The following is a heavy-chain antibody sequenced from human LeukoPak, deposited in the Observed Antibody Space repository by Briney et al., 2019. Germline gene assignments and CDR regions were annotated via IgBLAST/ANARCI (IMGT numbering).Heavy chain of an antibody. J-gene: IGHJ5*02. CDR3: ARDRGYSSSWLFDP. CDR2: IYYSGST. Sequence: SETLSLTCTVSGGSISSYYWSWIRQPPGKGLEWIGYIYYSGSTYYNPSLKSRVTISVDTSKNQFSLKLSSVTAADTAVYYCARDRGYSSSWLFDPWGQGTLVTVSS. D-gene: IGHD6-13*01. V-gene: IGHV4-59*12. CDR1: GGSISSYY.